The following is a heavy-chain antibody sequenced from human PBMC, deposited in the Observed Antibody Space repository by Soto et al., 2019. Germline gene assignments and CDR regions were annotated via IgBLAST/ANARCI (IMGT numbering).Heavy chain of an antibody. J-gene: IGHJ5*01. CDR1: GDSISSVDYF. D-gene: IGHD2-15*01. V-gene: IGHV4-30-4*01. CDR2: IYKSATT. CDR3: ARGRYCLTGRCFPNWFDS. Sequence: SETLSLTCSVSGDSISSVDYFWAWIRQPPGQALEYIGYIYKSATTYYNPSFESRVAISLDTSKSQFSLNVTSVTAADTAVYFCARGRYCLTGRCFPNWFDSWGQGTLVTVSS.